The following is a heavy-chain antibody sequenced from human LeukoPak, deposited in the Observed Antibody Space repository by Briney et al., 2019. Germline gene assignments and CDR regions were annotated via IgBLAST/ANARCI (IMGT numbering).Heavy chain of an antibody. Sequence: PSQTLSLTCTVSGGSISSGGYYWSWIRQHPGKGLEWIGYIYYSGSTYYNPSLKSRVTISVDTSKNQFSLKLSSVTAADTAVYYCARENGDEGYFDLWGRGTLVTVSS. D-gene: IGHD4-17*01. V-gene: IGHV4-31*03. CDR1: GGSISSGGYY. CDR3: ARENGDEGYFDL. J-gene: IGHJ2*01. CDR2: IYYSGST.